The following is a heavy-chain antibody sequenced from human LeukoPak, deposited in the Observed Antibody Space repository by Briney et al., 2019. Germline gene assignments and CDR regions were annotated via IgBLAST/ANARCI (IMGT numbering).Heavy chain of an antibody. D-gene: IGHD2-15*01. J-gene: IGHJ4*02. CDR2: IYHSGST. Sequence: SETLSLTCAVSGYSISSGYYWGWIRQPPGMGLEWIGSIYHSGSTYYNPSLKSRVTISVDTSKNQFSLKLSSVTAADTAVYYCARRYQVAAFYYFDYWGQGTLLTVSS. CDR3: ARRYQVAAFYYFDY. CDR1: GYSISSGYY. V-gene: IGHV4-38-2*01.